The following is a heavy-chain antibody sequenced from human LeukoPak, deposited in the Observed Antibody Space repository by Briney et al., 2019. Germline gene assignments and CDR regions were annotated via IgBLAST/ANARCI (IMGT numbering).Heavy chain of an antibody. CDR2: IYYSGST. D-gene: IGHD1-26*01. Sequence: SETLSLTCTVSGGSISSSTYYWAWIRQPPGKGLEWIGSIYYSGSTYYNPSLKSRVTISVDTSKNQFSLKLSSVTAADTAVYYCARGRIVGATTNGFDYWGQGTLVTVSS. CDR1: GGSISSSTYY. V-gene: IGHV4-39*07. CDR3: ARGRIVGATTNGFDY. J-gene: IGHJ4*02.